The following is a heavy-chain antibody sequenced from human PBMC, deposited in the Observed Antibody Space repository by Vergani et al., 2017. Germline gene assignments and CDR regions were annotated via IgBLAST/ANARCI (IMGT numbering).Heavy chain of an antibody. Sequence: QVQLAESGGGRVQPGRSLRLSCAAPGFSFSSHAIYWVRQAPGKGLEWVAVISNDGSKKYYADSVKGRFTISRNNSKNTLDLQMNSLRTQDTAVYYCAKAGSVTSGSLQYNFYMDVWGKGTTVTVS. CDR3: AKAGSVTSGSLQYNFYMDV. J-gene: IGHJ6*03. CDR2: ISNDGSKK. CDR1: GFSFSSHA. D-gene: IGHD3-10*01. V-gene: IGHV3-30*18.